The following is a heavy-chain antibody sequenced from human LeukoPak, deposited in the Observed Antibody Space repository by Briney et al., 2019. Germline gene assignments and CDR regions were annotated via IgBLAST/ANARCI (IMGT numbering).Heavy chain of an antibody. CDR1: GFTFSTYA. Sequence: GGSLRLSCAASGFTFSTYAMGWVRQAPGKGLEWVSGISGSGGGTYYADSVKGRFTISRDNSKNTLYLHMNSLRAEDTAVYYCAKEDYYDSSGYYPLDYWGQGTLVTVSS. CDR2: ISGSGGGT. V-gene: IGHV3-23*01. D-gene: IGHD3-22*01. J-gene: IGHJ4*02. CDR3: AKEDYYDSSGYYPLDY.